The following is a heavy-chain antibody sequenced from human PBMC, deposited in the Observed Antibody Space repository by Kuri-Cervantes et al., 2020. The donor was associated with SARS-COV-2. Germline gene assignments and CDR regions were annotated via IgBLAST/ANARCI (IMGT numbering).Heavy chain of an antibody. Sequence: GSLRLSCDVSGGSFTYYYWSWIRQPPGKGLELIGEINDSGAANYNPSLKSRVTISVDMSRNQFSLRLSSVTAADTAVYYCARVGDYGGNWDVDYWGQGTLVTVSS. CDR2: INDSGAA. J-gene: IGHJ4*02. V-gene: IGHV4-34*01. CDR1: GGSFTYYY. CDR3: ARVGDYGGNWDVDY. D-gene: IGHD4-23*01.